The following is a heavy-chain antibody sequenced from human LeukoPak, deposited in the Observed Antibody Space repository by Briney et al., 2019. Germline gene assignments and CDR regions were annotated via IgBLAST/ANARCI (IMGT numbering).Heavy chain of an antibody. V-gene: IGHV3-30*04. CDR1: GFTFSGYA. D-gene: IGHD2-8*01. J-gene: IGHJ4*02. CDR3: ARDLRVYYFDY. CDR2: ISYVGSNK. Sequence: PGRSLRLSCAASGFTFSGYAMHWVRQAPGKGLEWVAVISYVGSNKYYADSVKGRFTISRDNSKNTLYLQMNSLRAEDTAVYYCARDLRVYYFDYWGQGTLVTVSS.